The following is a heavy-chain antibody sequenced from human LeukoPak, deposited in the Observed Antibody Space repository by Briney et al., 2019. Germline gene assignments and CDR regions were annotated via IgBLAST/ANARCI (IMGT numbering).Heavy chain of an antibody. CDR1: GYTFTGYY. Sequence: GASVKVSCKASGYTFTGYYMHWVRQAPGQGLEWMGWINPNSGGTNYAQKFQGRVTMTRDTSISTAYMELSRLRSDDTAVYYCARVLPEGQFFEWLNWFDPWGQGTLVTVSS. V-gene: IGHV1-2*02. CDR3: ARVLPEGQFFEWLNWFDP. J-gene: IGHJ5*02. CDR2: INPNSGGT. D-gene: IGHD3-3*01.